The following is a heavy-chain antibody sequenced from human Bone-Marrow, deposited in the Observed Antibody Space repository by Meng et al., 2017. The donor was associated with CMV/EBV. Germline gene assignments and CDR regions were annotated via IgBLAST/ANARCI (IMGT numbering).Heavy chain of an antibody. V-gene: IGHV3-53*01. J-gene: IGHJ5*02. CDR3: ATGRGRLDP. CDR1: GFTVSSNY. CDR2: IYSSDST. D-gene: IGHD3-16*01. Sequence: GESLKISCVASGFTVSSNYMSWVRQAPGKGLEWVSIIYSSDSTYYADSVKGRFTISRDNSKNTLYLQMNSLRAEDTAVYYCATGRGRLDPWGQGTLVTVSS.